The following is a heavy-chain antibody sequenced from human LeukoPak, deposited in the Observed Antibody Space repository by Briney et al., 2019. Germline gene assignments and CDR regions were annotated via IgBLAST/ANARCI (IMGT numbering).Heavy chain of an antibody. Sequence: PSETLSLTCTVSGGSISSYYWSWIRQPPGKGLEWIGYIYYSGSTNYNPSLKSRVTISVNTSKNQFSLKVSSVTVTDTAVYYCARWSYSSDFYSFDYWGQGTLVTVSS. CDR1: GGSISSYY. J-gene: IGHJ4*02. CDR3: ARWSYSSDFYSFDY. CDR2: IYYSGST. V-gene: IGHV4-59*08. D-gene: IGHD6-25*01.